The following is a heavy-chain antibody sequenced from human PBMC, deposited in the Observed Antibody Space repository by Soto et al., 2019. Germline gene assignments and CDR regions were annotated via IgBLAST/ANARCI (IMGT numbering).Heavy chain of an antibody. CDR3: ARDFADSSGYYYYFDY. Sequence: SVKVSCKASGYTFTGYYMHWVRQAPGQGLEWMGGIIPIFGTANYAQKFQGRVTITADESTSTAYMELSSLRSEDTAVFYCARDFADSSGYYYYFDYWGQGTLVTVSS. J-gene: IGHJ4*02. D-gene: IGHD3-22*01. CDR2: IIPIFGTA. V-gene: IGHV1-69*13. CDR1: GYTFTGYY.